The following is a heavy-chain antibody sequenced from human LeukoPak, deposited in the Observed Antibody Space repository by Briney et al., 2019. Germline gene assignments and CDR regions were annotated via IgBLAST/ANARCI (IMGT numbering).Heavy chain of an antibody. CDR3: ARTTYYYDSSGYDAFDI. Sequence: GSLRLSCAASGFTFSDYYMSWIRQPPGKGLEWIGSIYYSATTYYNPSLKSRVTISVDTSKNQFSLKLSSVTAADTAVYYCARTTYYYDSSGYDAFDIWGQGTMVTVSS. CDR1: GFTFSDYY. V-gene: IGHV4-59*05. J-gene: IGHJ3*02. CDR2: IYYSATT. D-gene: IGHD3-22*01.